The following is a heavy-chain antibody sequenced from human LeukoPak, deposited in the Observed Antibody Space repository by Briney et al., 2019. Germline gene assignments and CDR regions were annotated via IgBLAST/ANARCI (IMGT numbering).Heavy chain of an antibody. Sequence: GGSLRLSCVASGISFSSYWMAWVRQAPGKGLEWVANIKYDGTHKFYADSVKGRFTISRDNAKNSLFLEMNSLTADDTAVYFCASSHDSSGNNWGQGTLVTVSS. CDR2: IKYDGTHK. V-gene: IGHV3-7*01. CDR3: ASSHDSSGNN. CDR1: GISFSSYW. J-gene: IGHJ4*02. D-gene: IGHD3-22*01.